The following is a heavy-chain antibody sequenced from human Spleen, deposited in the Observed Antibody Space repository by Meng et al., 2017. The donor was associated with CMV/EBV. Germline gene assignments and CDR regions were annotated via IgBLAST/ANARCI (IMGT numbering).Heavy chain of an antibody. CDR2: INHSGST. D-gene: IGHD6-13*01. V-gene: IGHV4-34*01. CDR3: ASHIAAAGTGY. CDR1: GGSFSGYY. J-gene: IGHJ4*02. Sequence: HVELKAWGRGLFNASETRSLTCAVYGGSFSGYYWSWIRQPPGKGLEWIGEINHSGSTNYNPSLKSRVTISVDTSKNQFSLKLSSVTAADTAVYYCASHIAAAGTGYWGQGTLVTVSS.